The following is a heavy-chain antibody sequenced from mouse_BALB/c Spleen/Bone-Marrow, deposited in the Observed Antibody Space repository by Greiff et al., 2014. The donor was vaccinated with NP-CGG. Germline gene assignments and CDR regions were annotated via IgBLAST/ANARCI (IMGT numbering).Heavy chain of an antibody. Sequence: EVKLVESGPDLVKPSQTLSLTCTVTGYSITSGYTWHWIRQFPGNTLEWMGYIHYSGSTNYNPSLKSRISITRDTSKNQFFLQLNSVTTEDTATYFCSKGTYAMDYWGQGTSVTVSS. D-gene: IGHD3-3*01. J-gene: IGHJ4*01. V-gene: IGHV3-1*02. CDR2: IHYSGST. CDR1: GYSITSGYT. CDR3: SKGTYAMDY.